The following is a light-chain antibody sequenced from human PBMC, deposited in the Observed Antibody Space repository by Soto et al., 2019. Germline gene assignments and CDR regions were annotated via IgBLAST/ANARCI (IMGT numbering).Light chain of an antibody. CDR1: SSDVGGSGL. V-gene: IGLV2-23*01. J-gene: IGLJ2*01. CDR3: CSYAGSSTLPV. Sequence: QSALTQPASVSGSPAQSITISCTGSSSDVGGSGLVSWYQFHPGKAPKLLIFEGFKRPSGVSNRFSGSKSGNTASLTISGLQAEDEADYYCCSYAGSSTLPVFGGGTKVTVL. CDR2: EGF.